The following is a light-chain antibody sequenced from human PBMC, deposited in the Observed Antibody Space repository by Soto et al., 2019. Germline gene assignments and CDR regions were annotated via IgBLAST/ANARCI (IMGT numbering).Light chain of an antibody. J-gene: IGLJ3*02. Sequence: SYELTQPPSVSVSPGQTAIITCSGDKLGDKYSCWYQQKPGQSPILLIYQDSKRPSGIPERFSASNSGNRATLTISGTQATDEADYYCQAWDSGTAWVFGGGTKLTVL. CDR3: QAWDSGTAWV. V-gene: IGLV3-1*01. CDR1: KLGDKY. CDR2: QDS.